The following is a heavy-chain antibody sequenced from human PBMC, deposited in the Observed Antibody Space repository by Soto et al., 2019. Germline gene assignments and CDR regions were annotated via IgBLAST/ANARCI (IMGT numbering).Heavy chain of an antibody. J-gene: IGHJ5*02. V-gene: IGHV3-15*01. CDR3: TAFSPIVVVTEGNT. Sequence: PGGSLRLSCSASGFTFSNAWMSWVRQAPGKGLEWVGRIKSKTDGGTTDYAAPVKGRFTISRDDSKNTLYLQMNSLKTEDTAVYYCTAFSPIVVVTEGNTWGQGTLVTISS. D-gene: IGHD2-21*02. CDR1: GFTFSNAW. CDR2: IKSKTDGGTT.